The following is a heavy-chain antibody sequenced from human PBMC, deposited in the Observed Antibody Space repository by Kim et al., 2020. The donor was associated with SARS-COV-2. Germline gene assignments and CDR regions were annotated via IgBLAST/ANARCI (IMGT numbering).Heavy chain of an antibody. CDR3: ARASYSGSYYYFDY. J-gene: IGHJ4*02. CDR2: IYYSGST. CDR1: GGSISSYY. V-gene: IGHV4-59*01. Sequence: SETLSLTCTVSGGSISSYYWSWIRQPPGKGLEWIGYIYYSGSTNYNPSLKSRVTISVDTSKNQFSLKLSSVTAADTAVYYCARASYSGSYYYFDYWGQGTLVTVSS. D-gene: IGHD1-26*01.